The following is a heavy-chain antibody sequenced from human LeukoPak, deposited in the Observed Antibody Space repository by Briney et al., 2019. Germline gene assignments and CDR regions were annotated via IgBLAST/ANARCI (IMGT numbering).Heavy chain of an antibody. Sequence: SETLTLSCTVSGFTISSYYMSWVRQPPGKGLEWIGDIYYSGSTNYKPSLKSRVTISVDTSKNQFSLKLSSVTAADTAVYYCARGFGYSQYYYYYYGMDVWGQGTTVTVSS. J-gene: IGHJ6*02. CDR2: IYYSGST. CDR1: GFTISSYY. D-gene: IGHD4-11*01. V-gene: IGHV4-59*01. CDR3: ARGFGYSQYYYYYYGMDV.